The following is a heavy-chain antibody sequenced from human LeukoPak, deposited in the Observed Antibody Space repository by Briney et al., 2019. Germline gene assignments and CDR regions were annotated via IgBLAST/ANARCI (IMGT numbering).Heavy chain of an antibody. CDR1: GFTFSSYW. CDR3: SRDLGERGGTYYATLYGY. V-gene: IGHV3-21*01. D-gene: IGHD1-26*01. Sequence: PGGSLRLSCAASGFTFSSYWMSWVRQAPGKGLEWVSSISTTSSSIHYADSVKGRFTMSRDNAVNSLYLQMNSLRAEDTAVYYCSRDLGERGGTYYATLYGYWGQGTLVTVSS. J-gene: IGHJ4*02. CDR2: ISTTSSSI.